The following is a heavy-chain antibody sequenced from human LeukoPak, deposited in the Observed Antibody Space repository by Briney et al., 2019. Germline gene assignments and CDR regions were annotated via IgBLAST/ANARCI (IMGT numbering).Heavy chain of an antibody. CDR1: GLTFGNSW. Sequence: GGSLRLSCAASGLTFGNSWVHWVRQAPGKGLVWVSLINAVGSTATYADSVKGRFTISRDNARNTLSLQMNSLTIEDTAVYYCVVVVEPPDSDGFDVWGQGTMITVSS. V-gene: IGHV3-74*01. D-gene: IGHD1-14*01. J-gene: IGHJ3*01. CDR2: INAVGSTA. CDR3: VVVVEPPDSDGFDV.